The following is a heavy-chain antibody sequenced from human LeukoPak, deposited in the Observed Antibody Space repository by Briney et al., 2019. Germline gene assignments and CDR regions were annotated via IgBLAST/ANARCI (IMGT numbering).Heavy chain of an antibody. D-gene: IGHD3-22*01. CDR2: IYYSGST. J-gene: IGHJ6*02. CDR3: ARAPTFYYYDSSGQYYYYYYGMDV. V-gene: IGHV4-31*03. Sequence: SETLSLTCTVSGGSISSGGYYWSWIRQHPGKGLEWIGYIYYSGSTYYNPSLKSRVTISVDTSKNQFSLKLSPVTAADTAVYYCARAPTFYYYDSSGQYYYYYYGMDVWGQGTTVTVSS. CDR1: GGSISSGGYY.